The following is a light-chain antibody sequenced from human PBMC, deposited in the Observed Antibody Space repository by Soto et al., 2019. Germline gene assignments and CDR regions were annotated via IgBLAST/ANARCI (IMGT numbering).Light chain of an antibody. Sequence: DIQITPSPSTVSGSVGDRVTITCRASQTISSWLAWYQQKPGKAPKLLIYKSSTLKSGVPSRFSGSGSGTEFTLTISSLQPDDLATYYCKHYNSYSEAVGKGTKVDI. CDR2: KSS. V-gene: IGKV1-5*03. J-gene: IGKJ1*01. CDR1: QTISSW. CDR3: KHYNSYSEA.